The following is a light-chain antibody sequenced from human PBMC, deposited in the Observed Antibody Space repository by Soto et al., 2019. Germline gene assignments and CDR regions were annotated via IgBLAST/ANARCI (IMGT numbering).Light chain of an antibody. CDR3: QQYGSSPDLIT. CDR2: AAS. V-gene: IGKV3-20*01. Sequence: DIVLTQSPGTLSLSPGERATLSCRASQNVRNTYLAWYQQKAGQAHRLLIYAASSRATGIPDRFSGSGSGTDFTLTITGLEPEDFAVYYCQQYGSSPDLITFGPGTKVDIK. CDR1: QNVRNTY. J-gene: IGKJ3*01.